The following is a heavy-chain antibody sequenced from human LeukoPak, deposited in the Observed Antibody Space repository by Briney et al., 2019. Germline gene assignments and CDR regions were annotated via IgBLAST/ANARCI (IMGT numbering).Heavy chain of an antibody. CDR1: GLTFSSYE. V-gene: IGHV3-48*03. J-gene: IGHJ4*02. CDR2: ISSSGSTI. Sequence: GGSLRLSCAASGLTFSSYEMNWVRQAPGKGLNGVSYISSSGSTIYYADSVKGRFTISRDNAKNSLYLQMNSLRAEDTAVYYCARDTSDALIVGAFGYWGQGTLVTVSS. CDR3: ARDTSDALIVGAFGY. D-gene: IGHD1-26*01.